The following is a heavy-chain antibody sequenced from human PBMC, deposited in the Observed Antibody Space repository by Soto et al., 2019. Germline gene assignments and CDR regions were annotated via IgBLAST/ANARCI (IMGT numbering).Heavy chain of an antibody. Sequence: QVQLVQSGAEVKKPGASVKVSCKASGYTFTSYGISWVRQAPGQGLEWMGWISAYNGNTNYAQKLPGRVTMTTDTSTSTAYMELRSLRSDDTAVYYCARDGYYDSSGYRSDFDYWGQGTLVTVSS. D-gene: IGHD3-22*01. J-gene: IGHJ4*02. CDR3: ARDGYYDSSGYRSDFDY. CDR1: GYTFTSYG. CDR2: ISAYNGNT. V-gene: IGHV1-18*01.